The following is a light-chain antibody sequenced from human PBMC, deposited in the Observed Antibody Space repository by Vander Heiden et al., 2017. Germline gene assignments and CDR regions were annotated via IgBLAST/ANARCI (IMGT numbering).Light chain of an antibody. J-gene: IGLJ1*01. V-gene: IGLV2-11*01. CDR1: SNDIGYNNY. Sequence: QAALSPPRAVCAAPVQSVTISCTGTSNDIGYNNYVSWYQHHPGKAPKLIIFDVTKRPSGVPDRFSGSKSGNTASLTIYGLQAEDDADYYCYSYAGSYTFRVFGTGTKVTVL. CDR2: DVT. CDR3: YSYAGSYTFRV.